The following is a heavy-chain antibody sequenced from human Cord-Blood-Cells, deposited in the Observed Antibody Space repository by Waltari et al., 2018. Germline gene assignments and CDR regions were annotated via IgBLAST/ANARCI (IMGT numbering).Heavy chain of an antibody. J-gene: IGHJ4*02. D-gene: IGHD3-3*01. CDR2: SIPSCGRA. V-gene: IGHV1-69*06. CDR1: GATFSSYP. CDR3: AVTIFGVVINPSFDY. Sequence: QVQLVQSGAEVKKPGSSVKLSCQASGATFSSYPISWVRQAPGQGLEWMGGSIPSCGRAKCAEKVRGESTVAAGKSTGTAYREVCSLRSEDTAVEYCAVTIFGVVINPSFDYWGQGTLVTVSS.